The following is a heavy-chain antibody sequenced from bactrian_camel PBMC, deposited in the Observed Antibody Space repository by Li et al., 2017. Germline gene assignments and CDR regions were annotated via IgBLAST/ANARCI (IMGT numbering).Heavy chain of an antibody. CDR2: ISASGATA. V-gene: IGHV3S40*01. J-gene: IGHJ4*01. D-gene: IGHD1*01. CDR3: AAGWSFGMGTLLRRHYNY. CDR1: GYTLPMN. Sequence: VQLVESGGDSVQAGESLRLSCVASGYTLPMNMGWLRQPPGKAMEWVSDISASGATADYETFAKGRFTISRDNGKNTLYLQMNSLKPEDTAMYYCAAGWSFGMGTLLRRHYNYWGQGTQVTVS.